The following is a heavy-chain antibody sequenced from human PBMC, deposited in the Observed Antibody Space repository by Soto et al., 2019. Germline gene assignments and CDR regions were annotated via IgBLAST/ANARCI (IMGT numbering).Heavy chain of an antibody. D-gene: IGHD6-13*01. CDR1: GYTFTGYY. CDR3: AREISSWYGGVYYSYGMDV. CDR2: INPNSGGT. V-gene: IGHV1-2*04. Sequence: ASVKVSCKASGYTFTGYYMHWVRQAPGQGLEWMGWINPNSGGTNYAQKFQGWVTMTTDTSISTAYMELSSLRSDDTAVYYCAREISSWYGGVYYSYGMDVWGQGTTVTVSS. J-gene: IGHJ6*02.